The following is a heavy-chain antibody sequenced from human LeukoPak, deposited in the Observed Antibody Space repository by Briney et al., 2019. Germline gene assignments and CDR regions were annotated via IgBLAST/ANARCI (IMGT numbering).Heavy chain of an antibody. Sequence: SGGSLRLSCAASGFTFSSYAMSWVRQAPGKGLEWVSVISGFDGSTSYADSVKGRFTISRDNSKNTLYLQMNSLRAEDTAVYYCASSAIQLWGRVPFDYWGQGTLVTVSS. V-gene: IGHV3-23*01. D-gene: IGHD5-18*01. CDR3: ASSAIQLWGRVPFDY. CDR1: GFTFSSYA. J-gene: IGHJ4*02. CDR2: ISGFDGST.